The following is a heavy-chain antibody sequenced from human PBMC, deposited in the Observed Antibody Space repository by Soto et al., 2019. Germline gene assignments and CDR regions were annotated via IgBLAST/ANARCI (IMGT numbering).Heavy chain of an antibody. CDR1: GGTFTSYA. V-gene: IGHV1-69*12. Sequence: QVQLVQSGAEVKKPGSSVKVSCKASGGTFTSYAISWVRQAPGQGLEWMGGIIPIFGTAKYAQKLQGRVTITADESTSTAYMELSSLRSEDTAVYSCALLLLVYSGTGDYWGQGTLVTVSS. J-gene: IGHJ4*02. CDR2: IIPIFGTA. D-gene: IGHD1-26*01. CDR3: ALLLLVYSGTGDY.